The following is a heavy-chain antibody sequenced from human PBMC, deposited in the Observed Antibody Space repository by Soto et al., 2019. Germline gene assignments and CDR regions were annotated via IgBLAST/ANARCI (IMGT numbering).Heavy chain of an antibody. CDR2: INSGSTSV. Sequence: ESGGGLVQPGGSLRLSCVASGFDFNSYSMNWVRQAPGKGLEWISYINSGSTSVFYADSVKGRVTISRDNAKNSLYLQMNSLRAEDTAVYYCTSSASPDAYWGQGTLVTVSS. J-gene: IGHJ4*02. V-gene: IGHV3-48*01. D-gene: IGHD1-26*01. CDR3: TSSASPDAY. CDR1: GFDFNSYS.